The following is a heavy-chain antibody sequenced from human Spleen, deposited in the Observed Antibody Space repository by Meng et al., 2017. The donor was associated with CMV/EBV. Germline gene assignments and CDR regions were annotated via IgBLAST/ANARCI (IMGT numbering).Heavy chain of an antibody. CDR1: GYLFTRYD. D-gene: IGHD3-10*01. CDR2: MKPNSGQT. V-gene: IGHV1-8*01. J-gene: IGHJ5*02. Sequence: QVLLVQSGAEVKKPGASVKVSCRTSGYLFTRYDINWVRQAIGQGLEWMGWMKPNSGQTGYAKKFQGRVSFTRNTSMRTAYMELSSLRSEDTAVYFCARTQSYYGSGTYNWFDPWGQGTLVTVSS. CDR3: ARTQSYYGSGTYNWFDP.